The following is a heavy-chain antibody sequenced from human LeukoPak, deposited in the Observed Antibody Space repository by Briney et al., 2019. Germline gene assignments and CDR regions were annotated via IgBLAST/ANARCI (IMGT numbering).Heavy chain of an antibody. CDR1: GFTFTTYA. Sequence: GGSLRLSCAASGFTFTTYAMSWVRQTPGKGLEWVSSITGSGDSTYYADSVKGRFTISRDNSKNTLYLQMNSLRAEDTAVYHCARDGGSYLQPTDYWGQGTLVTVSS. V-gene: IGHV3-23*01. CDR2: ITGSGDST. CDR3: ARDGGSYLQPTDY. D-gene: IGHD1-26*01. J-gene: IGHJ4*02.